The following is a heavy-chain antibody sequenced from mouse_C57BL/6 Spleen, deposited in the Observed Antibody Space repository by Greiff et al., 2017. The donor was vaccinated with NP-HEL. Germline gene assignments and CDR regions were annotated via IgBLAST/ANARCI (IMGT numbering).Heavy chain of an antibody. CDR3: ARSSSTVVAKGAREYYFDY. V-gene: IGHV1-59*01. Sequence: QVQLQQPGAELVRPGTSVKLSCKASGYTFTSYWMHWVKQRPGQGLEWIGVIDPSDSYTNYNQKFKGKATLTVDTSSSTAYMQLSSLTSEDSAVYYCARSSSTVVAKGAREYYFDYWGQGTTLTVSS. CDR2: IDPSDSYT. CDR1: GYTFTSYW. J-gene: IGHJ2*01. D-gene: IGHD1-1*01.